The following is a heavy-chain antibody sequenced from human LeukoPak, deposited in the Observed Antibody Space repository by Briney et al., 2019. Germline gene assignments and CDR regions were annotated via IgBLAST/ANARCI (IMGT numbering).Heavy chain of an antibody. CDR1: GFTFSSYA. CDR2: ISGSGGST. V-gene: IGHV3-23*01. Sequence: GSLRLSCAASGFTFSSYAMSWVRQAPGKGLEWVSAISGSGGSTYYADSVKGRFTISRDNSKNTLYLQMNGLRAEETAVYYCFSRYGYRAFWFDPWGQGTLVTVSS. CDR3: FSRYGYRAFWFDP. J-gene: IGHJ5*02. D-gene: IGHD5-18*01.